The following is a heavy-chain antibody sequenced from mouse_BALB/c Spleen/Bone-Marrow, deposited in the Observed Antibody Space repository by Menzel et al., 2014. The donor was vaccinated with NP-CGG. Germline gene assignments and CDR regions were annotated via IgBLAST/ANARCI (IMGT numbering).Heavy chain of an antibody. V-gene: IGHV1-7*01. CDR2: INPSTGYT. CDR3: ARSYGKNVEY. CDR1: GYTFTSYW. Sequence: QVQLKESGAELAKPGAPVKMSCKASGYTFTSYWMHWVKQRPGQGLEWIGNINPSTGYTEYNQKFKDKATLTADKSSSTAYMQLNSLTSEDSAVYYCARSYGKNVEYWGQGTTLTVSS. D-gene: IGHD2-1*01. J-gene: IGHJ2*01.